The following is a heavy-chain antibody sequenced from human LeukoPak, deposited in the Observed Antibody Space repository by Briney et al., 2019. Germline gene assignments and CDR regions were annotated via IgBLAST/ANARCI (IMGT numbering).Heavy chain of an antibody. Sequence: SVKVSCKASGGTFNSYAISWVRQAPGQGLEWMGGIIPIFGTANYAQKFQGRVTITADESTSTAYMELSSLRSEDTAVYYCARADRGGNHNSDDYWGQGTLVTVSS. CDR3: ARADRGGNHNSDDY. CDR1: GGTFNSYA. J-gene: IGHJ4*02. CDR2: IIPIFGTA. D-gene: IGHD4-23*01. V-gene: IGHV1-69*01.